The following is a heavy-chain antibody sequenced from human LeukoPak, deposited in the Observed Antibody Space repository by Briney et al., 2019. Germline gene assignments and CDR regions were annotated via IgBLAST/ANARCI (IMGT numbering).Heavy chain of an antibody. CDR1: GGSISSGSYY. CDR3: ARDRYYYDSSGYRLLDY. J-gene: IGHJ4*02. V-gene: IGHV4-39*07. Sequence: SETLSLTCTVSGGSISSGSYYWGWIRQPPGKGLEWIGSIYYVGSTYYNPSLKSRVTMSVDTSKNQFSLNLSSVTAADTAVYFCARDRYYYDSSGYRLLDYWGQGTLVTVSS. CDR2: IYYVGST. D-gene: IGHD3-22*01.